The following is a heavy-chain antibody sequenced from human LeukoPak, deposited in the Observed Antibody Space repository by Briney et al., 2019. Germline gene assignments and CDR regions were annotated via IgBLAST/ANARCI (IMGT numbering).Heavy chain of an antibody. Sequence: TGGSLRLSCAASGFTFSKYWMLWVRQAPGKGLESVSRINTDGTVTTYADSVKGRFTVSRDNADNTMFLQINSVRDEDTAVYYCATKQWLAPPPDSWGQGTAVTVSS. CDR2: INTDGTVT. CDR3: ATKQWLAPPPDS. D-gene: IGHD6-19*01. CDR1: GFTFSKYW. J-gene: IGHJ4*02. V-gene: IGHV3-74*01.